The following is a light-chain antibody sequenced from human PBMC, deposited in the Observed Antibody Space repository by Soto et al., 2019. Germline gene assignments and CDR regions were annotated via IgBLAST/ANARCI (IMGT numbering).Light chain of an antibody. CDR3: HQYDNAPFT. CDR1: QSLSSNY. Sequence: EIVLTQSPGTLSLSPEERATLSCRASQSLSSNYLAWYQQRPGQSPRLFVYRASSRATGIPDRFSGSGFGTDFALIFSRQEPEDSAVYYCHQYDNAPFTFGPGTRVGIK. CDR2: RAS. V-gene: IGKV3-20*01. J-gene: IGKJ3*01.